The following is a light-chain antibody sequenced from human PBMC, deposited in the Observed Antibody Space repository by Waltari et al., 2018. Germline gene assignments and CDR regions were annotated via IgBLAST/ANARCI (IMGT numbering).Light chain of an antibody. V-gene: IGLV3-19*01. CDR2: GKN. CDR3: TSQDSSNYHLL. CDR1: SPRNSY. J-gene: IGLJ2*01. Sequence: SSELTQDPAVSVALGQTVTITCPGDSPRNSYASWYQQKPGQAPLVVIYGKNNRPSGIPDRFSGSRSGSTASLSISGSQAEDASDYYCTSQDSSNYHLLFGGGTKLTVL.